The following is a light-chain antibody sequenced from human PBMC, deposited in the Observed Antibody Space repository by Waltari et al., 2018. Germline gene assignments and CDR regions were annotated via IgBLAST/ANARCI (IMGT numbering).Light chain of an antibody. Sequence: EIVMTQSPATLSVSPGERATLSCRASQSVSSNLAWYQQKPGPAPRLPIFGASSRATGVPGRCSGSGAGTEFTLTISSLQSEDFAVYYCQQYNNWLITFGQGTRLEIK. CDR2: GAS. V-gene: IGKV3-15*01. J-gene: IGKJ5*01. CDR3: QQYNNWLIT. CDR1: QSVSSN.